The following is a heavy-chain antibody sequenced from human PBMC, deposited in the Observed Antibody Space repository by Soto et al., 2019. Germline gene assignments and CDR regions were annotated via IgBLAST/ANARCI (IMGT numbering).Heavy chain of an antibody. Sequence: TETLSLTCNVSGVSISDTSYYWGWIRQPPGKGLEWIGTIYFNGNTFYNPSLKSRLTLSEDTSKNQTSLRLTSVTAADTAIYYCARQGCNWGQGTLVTVSS. CDR1: GVSISDTSYY. CDR2: IYFNGNT. J-gene: IGHJ4*02. V-gene: IGHV4-39*01. CDR3: ARQGCN.